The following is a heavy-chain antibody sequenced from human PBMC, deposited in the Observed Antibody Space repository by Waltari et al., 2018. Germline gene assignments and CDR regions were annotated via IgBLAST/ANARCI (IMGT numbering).Heavy chain of an antibody. CDR1: GGTFSSYA. CDR2: IIPILGIT. J-gene: IGHJ3*02. CDR3: ARDYCSGGRCHDAFDI. D-gene: IGHD2-15*01. Sequence: HVQLVQSGAEVKKPGSSVKVSCKASGGTFSSYAFSWVRQAPGQGLEWMGGIIPILGITNYGQKFQGRVTITADESTSTAYMELSSLKSEDTAVYYCARDYCSGGRCHDAFDIWGQGTMVTVSS. V-gene: IGHV1-69*04.